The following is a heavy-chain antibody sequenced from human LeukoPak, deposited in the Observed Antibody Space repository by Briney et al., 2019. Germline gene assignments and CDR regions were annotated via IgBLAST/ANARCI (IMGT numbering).Heavy chain of an antibody. CDR2: IYWDDDK. CDR3: AHRPSGFIGGWDNCYCDN. V-gene: IGHV2-5*02. Sequence: SGPTLVHPTPTLTLTCTFSGFSFTTRPVGVGWIRQPPGKALEWLGVIYWDDDKRYSPSLRNGLAITKDTSKNQVVLTMTNMDPADTATYYCAHRPSGFIGGWDNCYCDNWAPGIRVTVSS. CDR1: GFSFTTRPVG. J-gene: IGHJ4*03. D-gene: IGHD6-19*01.